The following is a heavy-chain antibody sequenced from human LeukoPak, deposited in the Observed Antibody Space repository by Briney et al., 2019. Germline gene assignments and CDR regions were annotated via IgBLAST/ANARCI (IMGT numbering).Heavy chain of an antibody. D-gene: IGHD1-26*01. V-gene: IGHV4-39*01. CDR1: GGSISSSYYY. Sequence: SETLTLTCTVSGGSISSSYYYWGWIRQPPGKGLEWIGSIYYSGSTYYNPSLKSRVTISVDTSKNQFSLKLRSVTAADTAVYYCARHSGTWGQGTLVAVSS. CDR2: IYYSGST. CDR3: ARHSGT. J-gene: IGHJ4*02.